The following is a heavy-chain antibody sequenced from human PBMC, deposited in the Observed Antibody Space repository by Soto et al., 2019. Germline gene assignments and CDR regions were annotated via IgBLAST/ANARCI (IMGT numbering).Heavy chain of an antibody. J-gene: IGHJ4*02. V-gene: IGHV3-30*18. D-gene: IGHD3-3*01. Sequence: WALTLSCAASGVTFSNYGMHWVRQAPGKGLEWVAVISHDGSDIKYADSVKGRFTVSRDNSRNTLYLQINSLRPEDTAMYYGSKCVARFGALLGHNGLIASGGQGT. CDR1: GVTFSNYG. CDR3: SKCVARFGALLGHNGLIAS. CDR2: ISHDGSDI.